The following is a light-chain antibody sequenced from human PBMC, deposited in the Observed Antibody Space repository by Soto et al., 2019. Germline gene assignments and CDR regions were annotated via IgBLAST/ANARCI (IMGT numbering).Light chain of an antibody. CDR3: SSYTSTSSYV. CDR2: EVS. Sequence: QSALTQPASMPGSPRQSITVSCTGTSSDVGGYNSVSWYQQHPGKPPKLIIYEVSNRPSGVSDRFSGSKSGNTASLTISGLQAEDEADYYCSSYTSTSSYVFATGTKVTVL. J-gene: IGLJ1*01. V-gene: IGLV2-14*03. CDR1: SSDVGGYNS.